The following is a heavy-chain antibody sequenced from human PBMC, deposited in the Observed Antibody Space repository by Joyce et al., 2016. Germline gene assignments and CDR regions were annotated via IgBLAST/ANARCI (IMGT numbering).Heavy chain of an antibody. Sequence: QVQLQQWGAGLLRPSDTLSLTCAVSGGSFSRYDGGWIRQAPGKGLEWIGEINHSGGTNYHLSLKSRVTMSVDTSKNQFSLKVTSVTAADTAVYYCAGPTGTGGLPPNAFDVWGQGTVVAVSS. CDR1: GGSFSRYD. V-gene: IGHV4-34*02. J-gene: IGHJ3*01. D-gene: IGHD2-8*02. CDR2: INHSGGT. CDR3: AGPTGTGGLPPNAFDV.